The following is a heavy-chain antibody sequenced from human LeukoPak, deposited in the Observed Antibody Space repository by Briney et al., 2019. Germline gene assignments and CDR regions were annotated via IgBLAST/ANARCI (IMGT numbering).Heavy chain of an antibody. V-gene: IGHV4-39*07. J-gene: IGHJ4*02. CDR3: AREYRAFDY. CDR1: GGSISSSSYQ. Sequence: PSETLSLTCTVSGGSISSSSYQWGWIRQPPGKGLEWIGSIYYSGSTYYNPSLKSRVTISVDRSKNQFSLKLSSVTAADTAVYYCAREYRAFDYWGQGTLVTVSS. CDR2: IYYSGST. D-gene: IGHD5-18*01.